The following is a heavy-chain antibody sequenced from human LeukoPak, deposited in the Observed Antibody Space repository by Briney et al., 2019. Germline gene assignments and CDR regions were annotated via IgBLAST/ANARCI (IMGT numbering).Heavy chain of an antibody. J-gene: IGHJ4*01. Sequence: SETLSLTCTVSGGSISSSSYYWGWIRQPPGKGLEWIRSIYYSGSTYYNPSLKSRVTISVDTSKNQLSLKLSSVTAADTAVYYCARQRIAARRRTASDFDYWGQGTLVTVSS. CDR2: IYYSGST. V-gene: IGHV4-39*01. D-gene: IGHD6-6*01. CDR3: ARQRIAARRRTASDFDY. CDR1: GGSISSSSYY.